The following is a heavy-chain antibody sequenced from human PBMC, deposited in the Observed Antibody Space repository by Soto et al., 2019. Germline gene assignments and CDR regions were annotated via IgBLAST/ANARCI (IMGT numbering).Heavy chain of an antibody. CDR2: ISWNSGSV. CDR1: GFTFDGFA. CDR3: AKDFSDICDCRRDFDC. V-gene: IGHV3-9*01. Sequence: EVQLVESGGGLVQPGRSLRLSCGASGFTFDGFAMHWVRQAPGKGLEWVSGISWNSGSVAYADSVKGRFTISGDNAKNTLNLKMNSLIPVDTALYYCAKDFSDICDCRRDFDCWGQGTLFTVSS. D-gene: IGHD2-21*02. J-gene: IGHJ4*02.